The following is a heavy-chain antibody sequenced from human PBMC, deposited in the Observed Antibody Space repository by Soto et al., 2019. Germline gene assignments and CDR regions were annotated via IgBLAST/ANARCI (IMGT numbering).Heavy chain of an antibody. Sequence: SETLSLTCIVSGGSVSSGRYYWSWIRQPPGKGLEWIGFIYYSGSTYYNPSLKSRVTISVDTSKNQFSLKLSSVTAADTAVYYCARHPTLYSGYDYRFDYWGQGTLVTVSS. V-gene: IGHV4-39*01. D-gene: IGHD5-12*01. CDR1: GGSVSSGRYY. CDR2: IYYSGST. CDR3: ARHPTLYSGYDYRFDY. J-gene: IGHJ4*02.